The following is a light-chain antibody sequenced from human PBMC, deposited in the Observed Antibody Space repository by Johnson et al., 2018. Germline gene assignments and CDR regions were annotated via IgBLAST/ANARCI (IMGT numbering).Light chain of an antibody. CDR3: GKWDSSLSAGNV. CDR1: SSNIGNNY. Sequence: QSVLTQPPSVSAAPGQKVTIYCSGSSSNIGNNYVSWYQQLPGTAPKLLIYENNKRPSGIPDRFSGSKSGTSATLSITGLQTGDEADYYCGKWDSSLSAGNVFGTGTKVTVL. CDR2: ENN. V-gene: IGLV1-51*02. J-gene: IGLJ1*01.